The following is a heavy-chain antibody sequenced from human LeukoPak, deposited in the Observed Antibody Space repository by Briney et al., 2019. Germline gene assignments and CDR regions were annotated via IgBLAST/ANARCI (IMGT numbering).Heavy chain of an antibody. D-gene: IGHD3-16*01. V-gene: IGHV4-39*01. Sequence: SETLSLTCTVSGGSISSSDHYWGWIRQPPGKGLEWIGSIYYNGDTYYSPSLKSRVTISVDTSRNQFALKLNSVTAADTAVYYCATGGIHWGQGTLVTVSS. CDR2: IYYNGDT. CDR3: ATGGIH. CDR1: GGSISSSDHY. J-gene: IGHJ4*02.